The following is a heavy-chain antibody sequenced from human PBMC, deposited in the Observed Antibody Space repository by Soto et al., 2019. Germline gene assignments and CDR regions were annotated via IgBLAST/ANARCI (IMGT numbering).Heavy chain of an antibody. Sequence: EVQLVESGGGLIQPGGSLRLSCAASGVTVNTNYMSWVRQSPGKGLEWVSLIESGGSIYYADSVKGRFTISRDNFKNTLSLQMNSLRVEYTAAYYCASTTVWKDAFEIWCQGTMV. CDR3: ASTTVWKDAFEI. CDR2: IESGGSI. V-gene: IGHV3-53*01. CDR1: GVTVNTNY. D-gene: IGHD3-16*01. J-gene: IGHJ3*02.